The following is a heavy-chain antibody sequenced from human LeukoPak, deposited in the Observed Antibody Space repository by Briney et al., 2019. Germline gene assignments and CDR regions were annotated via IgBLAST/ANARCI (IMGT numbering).Heavy chain of an antibody. V-gene: IGHV1-18*01. CDR2: ITAYNGNT. D-gene: IGHD2-15*01. CDR1: GCTFISYD. J-gene: IGHJ4*02. Sequence: GASVKVSCKASGCTFISYDINWVRQAPGQGLEWMGWITAYNGNTNYAQKVQGRITMTTDTTTSTAYMELRSLRSDDTAVYYCARGLSTGHCSGNICSHPFDIWGQGTLVTVSS. CDR3: ARGLSTGHCSGNICSHPFDI.